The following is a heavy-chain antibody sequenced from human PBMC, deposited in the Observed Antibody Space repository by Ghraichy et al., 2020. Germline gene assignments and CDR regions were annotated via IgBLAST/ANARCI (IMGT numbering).Heavy chain of an antibody. CDR1: GGSISSSSYY. D-gene: IGHD6-13*01. CDR3: ARQVYSSSWYTRRYYYYMDV. Sequence: SQTLSLTCTVSGGSISSSSYYWGWIRQPPGKGLEWIGSIYYSGSTYYNPSLKSRVTISVDTSKNQFSLKLSSVTAADTAVYYCARQVYSSSWYTRRYYYYMDVWGKGTTVTVSS. J-gene: IGHJ6*03. CDR2: IYYSGST. V-gene: IGHV4-39*01.